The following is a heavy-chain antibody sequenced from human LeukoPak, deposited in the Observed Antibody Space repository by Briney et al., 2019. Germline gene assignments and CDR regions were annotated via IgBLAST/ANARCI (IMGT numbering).Heavy chain of an antibody. J-gene: IGHJ4*02. CDR3: ARGAAATY. CDR1: GGSISSYY. D-gene: IGHD6-13*01. V-gene: IGHV4-59*01. CDR2: IYSSGST. Sequence: SETLSLTCSVFGGSISSYYWSWIRQPPGKGLEWIGYIYSSGSTNYNPSLKSRVTISVDTSKNQFSLKLSSVTAADTAVYYCARGAAATYWGQGTLVTVSS.